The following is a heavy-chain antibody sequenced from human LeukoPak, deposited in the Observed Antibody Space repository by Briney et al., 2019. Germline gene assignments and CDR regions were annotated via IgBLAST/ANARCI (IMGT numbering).Heavy chain of an antibody. CDR2: INHSGST. V-gene: IGHV4-30-2*01. D-gene: IGHD4-23*01. Sequence: PSQTLSLTCTVSGGSISSGGYYWSWIRQPPGKGLEWIGEINHSGSTNYNPSLKSRVTISVDTSKNQFSLKLSSVTAADTAVYYCARVVKPRGAFDIWGQGTMVTVSS. CDR1: GGSISSGGYY. J-gene: IGHJ3*02. CDR3: ARVVKPRGAFDI.